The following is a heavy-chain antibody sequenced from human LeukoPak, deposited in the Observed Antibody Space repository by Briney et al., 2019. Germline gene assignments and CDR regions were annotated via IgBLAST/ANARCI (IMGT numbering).Heavy chain of an antibody. CDR3: ARTARVGAMLDY. D-gene: IGHD1-26*01. CDR2: ISYDGSNK. Sequence: GGSLRLSCAASGFTFSTFWMSWVRQAPGKGLEWVAVISYDGSNKYYADSVKGRFTISRDNSKNTLYLQMNSLRAEDTAVYYCARTARVGAMLDYWGQGTLVTVSS. CDR1: GFTFSTFW. V-gene: IGHV3-30*03. J-gene: IGHJ4*02.